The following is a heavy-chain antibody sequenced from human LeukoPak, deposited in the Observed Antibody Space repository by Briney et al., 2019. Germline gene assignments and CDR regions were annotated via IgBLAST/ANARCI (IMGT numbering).Heavy chain of an antibody. CDR2: IKQDGREK. J-gene: IGHJ4*02. D-gene: IGHD6-13*01. V-gene: IGHV3-7*01. CDR3: ARGLFIAAAGFDY. Sequence: GGSLRLSCAASGFTFSSYWMSWVRQAPGKGLEWVANIKQDGREKYYVDSVKGRFTISRDNAKNSLYLQMNSLRAEDTAVYYCARGLFIAAAGFDYWGQGTLVTVSS. CDR1: GFTFSSYW.